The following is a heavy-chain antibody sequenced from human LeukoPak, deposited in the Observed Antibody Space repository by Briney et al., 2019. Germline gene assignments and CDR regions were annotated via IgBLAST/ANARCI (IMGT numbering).Heavy chain of an antibody. Sequence: SETLSLTCTVSGGSISSYYWSWIRQPPGKGLEWIGYIYYSGSTNYNPSLKSRVTISVDTSKNQFSLKLSSVTAADTAVYYCARPGGGYYYYMDVWGKGTTVTISS. CDR2: IYYSGST. J-gene: IGHJ6*03. CDR3: ARPGGGYYYYMDV. D-gene: IGHD1-26*01. CDR1: GGSISSYY. V-gene: IGHV4-59*01.